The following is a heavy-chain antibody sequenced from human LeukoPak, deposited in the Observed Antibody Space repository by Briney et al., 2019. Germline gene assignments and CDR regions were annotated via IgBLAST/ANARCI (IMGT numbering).Heavy chain of an antibody. D-gene: IGHD4-17*01. CDR1: GGSISSGGYY. Sequence: SETLSLTCTVSGGSISSGGYYWSWIRQHPGKGLEWIGYIYYSGSTNYNPSLKSRVTISVDTSKNQFSLKLSSVTAADTAVYYCARGVYGDYCSDYWGQGTLVTVSS. V-gene: IGHV4-31*03. J-gene: IGHJ4*02. CDR3: ARGVYGDYCSDY. CDR2: IYYSGST.